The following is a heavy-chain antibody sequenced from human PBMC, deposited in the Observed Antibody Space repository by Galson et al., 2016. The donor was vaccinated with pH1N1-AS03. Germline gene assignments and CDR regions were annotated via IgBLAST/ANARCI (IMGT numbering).Heavy chain of an antibody. CDR3: AKIGVRGLWYFDV. D-gene: IGHD3-22*01. CDR1: GFPFSNHG. Sequence: SLRLSCAASGFPFSNHGMSWVRQAPGKGPAWVSSISARGEETYYADSVKGRFTISRDNSKNTMFLQMYSLRVDDTALYYCAKIGVRGLWYFDVWGRGTLVTVSS. V-gene: IGHV3-23*01. CDR2: ISARGEET. J-gene: IGHJ2*01.